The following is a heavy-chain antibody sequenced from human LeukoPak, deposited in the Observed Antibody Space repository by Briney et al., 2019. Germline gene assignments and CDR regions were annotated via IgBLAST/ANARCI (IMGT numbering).Heavy chain of an antibody. Sequence: SVKVSCKASGGTFTSYAISWVRQAPGQGLEWMGRIIPIFGIANYAQKFQGRVTITADKSTSTAYMELSSLRSEDTAVCYCAREPHIVVVTAIPSWFDPWGQGTLVTVSS. CDR3: AREPHIVVVTAIPSWFDP. V-gene: IGHV1-69*04. CDR1: GGTFTSYA. J-gene: IGHJ5*02. CDR2: IIPIFGIA. D-gene: IGHD2-21*02.